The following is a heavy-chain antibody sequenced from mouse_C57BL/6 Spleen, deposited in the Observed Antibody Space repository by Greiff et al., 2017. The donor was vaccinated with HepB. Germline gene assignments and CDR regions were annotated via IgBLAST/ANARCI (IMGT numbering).Heavy chain of an antibody. V-gene: IGHV1-26*01. CDR1: GYTFTDYY. Sequence: EVQLQQSGPELVKPGASVKISCKASGYTFTDYYMNWVKQSHGKSLEWIGDINPNNGGTSYNQKFKGKATLTVDKSSSTAYMELRSLTSEDSAVYYCARGGGNPYYAMDYWGQGTSVTVSS. J-gene: IGHJ4*01. CDR2: INPNNGGT. D-gene: IGHD2-1*01. CDR3: ARGGGNPYYAMDY.